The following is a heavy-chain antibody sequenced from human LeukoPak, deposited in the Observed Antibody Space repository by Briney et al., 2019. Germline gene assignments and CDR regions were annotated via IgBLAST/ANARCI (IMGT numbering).Heavy chain of an antibody. Sequence: GGSLRLSCAASGFTFSSYSMNWVRQAPGKGLEWVSYIGRSSSTIYYADSVKGRFTISRDNANNSLYLQMNSLRDDDTAVYYCARVWREYGYWGQGTLSPSPQ. CDR3: ARVWREYGY. J-gene: IGHJ4*02. CDR2: IGRSSSTI. CDR1: GFTFSSYS. D-gene: IGHD2/OR15-2a*01. V-gene: IGHV3-48*02.